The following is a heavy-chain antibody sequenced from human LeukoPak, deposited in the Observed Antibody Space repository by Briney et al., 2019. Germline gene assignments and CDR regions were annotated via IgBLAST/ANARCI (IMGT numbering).Heavy chain of an antibody. Sequence: TGGSLRLSCAASGFTFRNYGLHWVRQAPGKGLEWVSFIRYDGSNKYYADSVEGRFTISRDNSKNTLYLQMNSLRAEDTAVYYCARDKLPAPWDGMDVWGQGTTVTVSS. J-gene: IGHJ6*02. D-gene: IGHD2-2*01. V-gene: IGHV3-30*02. CDR2: IRYDGSNK. CDR1: GFTFRNYG. CDR3: ARDKLPAPWDGMDV.